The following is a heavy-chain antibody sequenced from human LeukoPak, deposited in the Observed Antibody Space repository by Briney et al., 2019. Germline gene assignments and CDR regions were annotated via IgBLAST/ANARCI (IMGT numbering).Heavy chain of an antibody. CDR3: ARTPVYFDSSGYYQNYYYYGLDV. D-gene: IGHD3-22*01. J-gene: IGHJ6*02. CDR2: ISYDGRNQ. V-gene: IGHV3-30*03. CDR1: GFTFSSYG. Sequence: PGGSLRLSCAASGFTFSSYGMHWVRQAPGQGLEWVAVISYDGRNQYYADSVKGRLTVFRDNSKNTLYAELNTLRAEDTAVYYCARTPVYFDSSGYYQNYYYYGLDVWGQGTTVTVSS.